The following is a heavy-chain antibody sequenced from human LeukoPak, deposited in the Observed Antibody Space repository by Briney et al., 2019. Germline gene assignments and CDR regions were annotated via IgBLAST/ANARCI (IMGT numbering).Heavy chain of an antibody. J-gene: IGHJ4*02. CDR2: IFGSGGST. CDR1: GFTFSNYA. V-gene: IGHV3-23*01. CDR3: SKWGDYDVLTGYYDSDF. D-gene: IGHD3-9*01. Sequence: GGSLRLSCAASGFTFSNYAMSWVRQAPGKGVEWVSAIFGSGGSTYYADSVKGRFSISRDNSKNTLFLQMNSLRVEDTALYYCSKWGDYDVLTGYYDSDFWGQGTLVTVSS.